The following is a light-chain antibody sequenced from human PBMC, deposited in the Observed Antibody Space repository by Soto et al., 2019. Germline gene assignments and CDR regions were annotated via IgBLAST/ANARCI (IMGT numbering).Light chain of an antibody. V-gene: IGLV1-47*01. Sequence: QSVLTQPPSASGTPGQRVTISCSGSSSNIGTNYVYWYLQLPGTAPKLLIYRNNQRPSGVPDRFSGSKSGTSASLAICGLRSEDEADYYCAAWDDSLSGQVFGGGTKLTVL. CDR1: SSNIGTNY. CDR2: RNN. J-gene: IGLJ2*01. CDR3: AAWDDSLSGQV.